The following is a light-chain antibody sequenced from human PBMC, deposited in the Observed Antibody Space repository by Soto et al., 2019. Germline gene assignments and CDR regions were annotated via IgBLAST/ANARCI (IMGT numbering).Light chain of an antibody. CDR3: QQYNNWPWT. Sequence: ESVLTQSPLTLSLSPGERATLSCRASQSVSSSYLSWYQHKPGQAPRLLIHGASTRATGFPARFSGSGSGTDCTLTISSLQSEDFAVYYCQQYNNWPWTFGQGTKVDFK. CDR2: GAS. V-gene: IGKV3D-7*01. CDR1: QSVSSSY. J-gene: IGKJ1*01.